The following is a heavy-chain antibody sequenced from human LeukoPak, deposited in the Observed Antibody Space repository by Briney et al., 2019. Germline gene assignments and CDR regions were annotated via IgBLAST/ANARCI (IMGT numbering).Heavy chain of an antibody. CDR1: GFTFSTYW. CDR3: ARDLRTPSDTNIAIDY. J-gene: IGHJ4*02. V-gene: IGHV3-74*01. D-gene: IGHD4-23*01. CDR2: INSDGSRT. Sequence: GGSPRLSCAASGFTFSTYWMHWVRQAPGKGLVWVSRINSDGSRTSYADSVKGRFTISRDNAKNTLYLQMNSLRGEDTAVYYCARDLRTPSDTNIAIDYWGQGALVTVSS.